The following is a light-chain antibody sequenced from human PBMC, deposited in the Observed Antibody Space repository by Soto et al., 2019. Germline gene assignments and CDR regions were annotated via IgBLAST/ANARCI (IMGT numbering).Light chain of an antibody. Sequence: DIQMTQSPSSLSASVEDRVTITCRASQGISNYLAWYQQQPGKVPKLLIYVASTLQSGVPSRFSGSGSGTDFPLTISSLQPEDVATYYCQKYNSAPWTFGQGTKVEIK. J-gene: IGKJ1*01. CDR2: VAS. V-gene: IGKV1-27*01. CDR3: QKYNSAPWT. CDR1: QGISNY.